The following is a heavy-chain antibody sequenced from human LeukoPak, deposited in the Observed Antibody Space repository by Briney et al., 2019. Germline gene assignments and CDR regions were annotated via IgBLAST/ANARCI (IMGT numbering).Heavy chain of an antibody. V-gene: IGHV4-61*03. CDR2: TYYSGST. J-gene: IGHJ3*02. CDR1: GASVSSGSYY. CDR3: ARELLPAGAFDI. Sequence: SETLSLTCNVSGASVSSGSYYWSWIRQPPGKELEWIGYTYYSGSTSYNPSLKSRVTISVDTSKNHFSLKLTSVTAADTAVYYCARELLPAGAFDIWGQGTMVTVSS.